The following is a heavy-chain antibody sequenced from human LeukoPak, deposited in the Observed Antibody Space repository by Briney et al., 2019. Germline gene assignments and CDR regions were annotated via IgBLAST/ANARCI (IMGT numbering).Heavy chain of an antibody. D-gene: IGHD1-26*01. CDR2: IIPIFGTA. CDR3: ARVVGATMRDYYYYLDG. Sequence: ASVKVSCKASGGTFSSYAISWVRQAPGQGLEWMGGIIPIFGTANYAQKFQGRVTITTDESTSTAYMELSSLRSEDTAVYYCARVVGATMRDYYYYLDGWGEGTTVTVSS. CDR1: GGTFSSYA. J-gene: IGHJ6*03. V-gene: IGHV1-69*05.